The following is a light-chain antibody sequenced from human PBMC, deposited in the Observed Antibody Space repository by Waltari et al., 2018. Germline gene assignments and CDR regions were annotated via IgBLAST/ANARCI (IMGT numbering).Light chain of an antibody. Sequence: QSVLTPPPSASGTPGQRVTISCTGTGSNLGAGYDVHWYQQLPGKAPKLLIYGTSTRPPGVPDRFFGSQSGTSASLAITGLQAEDEADYYCQSYDTSLSVVFGGGTKLTVL. CDR2: GTS. V-gene: IGLV1-40*01. CDR1: GSNLGAGYD. CDR3: QSYDTSLSVV. J-gene: IGLJ2*01.